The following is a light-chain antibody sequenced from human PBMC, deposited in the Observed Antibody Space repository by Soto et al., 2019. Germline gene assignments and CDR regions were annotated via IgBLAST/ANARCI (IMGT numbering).Light chain of an antibody. J-gene: IGKJ2*01. CDR2: WAS. CDR1: QTVFYSSDNKNY. V-gene: IGKV4-1*01. CDR3: QQCYRTPYT. Sequence: DTVMTQSPDSLAVPLGERATINCKSSQTVFYSSDNKNYLAWYQQKPGQPPKLLIYWASTRESGVPDRFSGSGSGTDFTLTISSLQAEDVAVYYCQQCYRTPYTFGQGTKLEI.